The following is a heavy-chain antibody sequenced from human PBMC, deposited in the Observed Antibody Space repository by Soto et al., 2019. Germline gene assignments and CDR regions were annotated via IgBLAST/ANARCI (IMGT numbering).Heavy chain of an antibody. CDR3: AKVTGDYYDSSGYYALFDY. V-gene: IGHV3-23*01. Sequence: PGGSLRLSCAASGFTFSNYAMSWVRQAPGKGLEWVSAISGSGGSTYYADSVKGRFTISRDNSKNTLYLQMNSLRAEDTAVYYCAKVTGDYYDSSGYYALFDYWGQGTLVTVSS. J-gene: IGHJ4*02. D-gene: IGHD3-22*01. CDR1: GFTFSNYA. CDR2: ISGSGGST.